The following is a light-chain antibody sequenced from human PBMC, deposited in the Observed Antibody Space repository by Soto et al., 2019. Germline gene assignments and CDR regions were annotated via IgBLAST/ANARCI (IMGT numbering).Light chain of an antibody. J-gene: IGLJ2*01. CDR1: SSNIGNNY. Sequence: QAVVTQPPSASGTPGQRVTISCSGSSSNIGNNYVYWYQELPGTAPKLLIYTNQRPSGVPDRFSGSKSGTSASLAISGLRSDDEADYYCAAWDDSLSAVVFGGGTQLTVL. V-gene: IGLV1-47*01. CDR3: AAWDDSLSAVV. CDR2: TN.